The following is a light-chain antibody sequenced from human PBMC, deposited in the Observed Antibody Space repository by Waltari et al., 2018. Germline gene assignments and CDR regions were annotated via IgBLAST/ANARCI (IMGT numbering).Light chain of an antibody. Sequence: IVMTQSPATLSVFPGERATLSCRASQSISSNLAWYQQKPGQAPRLLIYGASTRATGIPERFTGSGSGIEFTLTINSLQSEDFAVYYCQQYNNWPPDPTFGQGTKVEIK. V-gene: IGKV3D-15*01. CDR1: QSISSN. J-gene: IGKJ1*01. CDR3: QQYNNWPPDPT. CDR2: GAS.